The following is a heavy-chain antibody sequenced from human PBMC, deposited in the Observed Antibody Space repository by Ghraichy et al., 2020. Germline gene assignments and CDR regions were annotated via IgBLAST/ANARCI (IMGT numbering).Heavy chain of an antibody. V-gene: IGHV3-23*01. CDR2: ISGGDIST. Sequence: GGSLRLSCAASGFTFSSYAMNWVRQAPGKGLEWVSTISGGDISTYYTDSVKGRFTISRDNSKNTLFLQMNSLRAEDTAVYYCAKDRFLGTIDSWGQGTLVTVSS. J-gene: IGHJ4*02. CDR3: AKDRFLGTIDS. D-gene: IGHD7-27*01. CDR1: GFTFSSYA.